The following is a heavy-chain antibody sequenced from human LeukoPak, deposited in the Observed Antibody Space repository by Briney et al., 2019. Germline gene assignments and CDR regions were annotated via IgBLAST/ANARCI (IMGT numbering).Heavy chain of an antibody. CDR3: AKAHGGYSWDY. V-gene: IGHV3-23*01. Sequence: GGSLRLSCAASGFTFSSYGMSWVRQAPGKGLEWVSGISGSGGSTYYADSVKGRFTISRGNSKNTLYLQMSSLRAEDTAVYYCAKAHGGYSWDYWGQGTLVTVSS. CDR2: ISGSGGST. CDR1: GFTFSSYG. J-gene: IGHJ4*02. D-gene: IGHD5-12*01.